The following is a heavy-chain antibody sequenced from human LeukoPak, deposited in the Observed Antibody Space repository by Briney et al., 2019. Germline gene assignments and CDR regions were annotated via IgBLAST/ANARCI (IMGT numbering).Heavy chain of an antibody. D-gene: IGHD4-17*01. Sequence: SETLSLTCTVSGGSISSSSYYWGWIRQPPGKGPEWIGSIYYSGSTYYNPSLKSRVTISVDTSKNQFSLKLSSVTAADTAVYYCARRGGGDYARNAFDIWGQGTMVTVSS. CDR3: ARRGGGDYARNAFDI. CDR1: GGSISSSSYY. J-gene: IGHJ3*02. CDR2: IYYSGST. V-gene: IGHV4-39*01.